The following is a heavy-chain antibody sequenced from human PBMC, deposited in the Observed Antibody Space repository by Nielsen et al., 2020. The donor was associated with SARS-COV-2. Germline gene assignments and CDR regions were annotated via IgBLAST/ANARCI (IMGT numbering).Heavy chain of an antibody. CDR1: GGSFSGYY. Sequence: SETLSLTCAVYGGSFSGYYWSWIRQPPGKGLEWIGEINHSGSTNYNPSLKSRVTISVDTSKNQFSLKLSSVTAADTAVYYCARATYGSSGWYSIDYWGQGTLVTVSS. D-gene: IGHD6-19*01. J-gene: IGHJ4*02. V-gene: IGHV4-34*01. CDR2: INHSGST. CDR3: ARATYGSSGWYSIDY.